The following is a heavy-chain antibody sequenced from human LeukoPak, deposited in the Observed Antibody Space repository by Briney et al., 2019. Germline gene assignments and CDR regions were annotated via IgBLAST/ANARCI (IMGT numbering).Heavy chain of an antibody. J-gene: IGHJ4*02. CDR2: IYYSGST. V-gene: IGHV4-59*01. Sequence: SETLSLTCTVSGGSISSYYWSWIRQPPGKGLEWIGYIYYSGSTNYNPSLKSRVTISVDTSKNQFSLKLSSVTAADTAVYYCASAYAGGSEYYCDYWGQGTLVTVSS. CDR3: ASAYAGGSEYYCDY. CDR1: GGSISSYY. D-gene: IGHD3-10*01.